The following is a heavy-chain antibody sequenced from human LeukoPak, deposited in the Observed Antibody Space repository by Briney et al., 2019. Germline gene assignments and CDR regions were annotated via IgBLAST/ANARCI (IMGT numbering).Heavy chain of an antibody. CDR2: ISFSGDST. CDR1: GFTFSSHV. J-gene: IGHJ3*01. Sequence: PGGSLRLSCAASGFTFSSHVLSWVRQDPARGLEWVSSISFSGDSTYYADSVKARFTISRDNSKNTLYLQMNSLRAEDTAVYYCAKATQGLWFGELLFPFWGQGTMVTVSS. CDR3: AKATQGLWFGELLFPF. D-gene: IGHD3-10*01. V-gene: IGHV3-23*01.